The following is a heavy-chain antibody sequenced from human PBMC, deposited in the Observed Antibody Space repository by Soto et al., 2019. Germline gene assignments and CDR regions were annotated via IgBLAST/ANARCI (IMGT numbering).Heavy chain of an antibody. V-gene: IGHV1-69*02. CDR3: ATNYGSGSTHFED. D-gene: IGHD3-10*01. J-gene: IGHJ4*02. Sequence: QVQLVQSGAEVKTPGSSVKVSCTASGDTFNFYTLSWVRQAPGQGLEWMGRIIPMLGMSNYAQKFQGRVTMIANKSTRTVYMVLSGLRSEDKALYYCATNYGSGSTHFEDWGKGTLVTV. CDR2: IIPMLGMS. CDR1: GDTFNFYT.